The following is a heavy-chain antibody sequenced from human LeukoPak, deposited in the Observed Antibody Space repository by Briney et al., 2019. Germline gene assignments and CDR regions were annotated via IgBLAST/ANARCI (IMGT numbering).Heavy chain of an antibody. CDR2: INPNSGGT. Sequence: ASVKVSCKASGYTFTGYYMHWVRQAPGQGLEWMGRINPNSGGTNYAQKFQGRVTMTRDASISTAYMELSRLRSDDTAVYYCARDNRLRGTVVTDAFDIWGQGTMVTVSS. CDR3: ARDNRLRGTVVTDAFDI. V-gene: IGHV1-2*06. CDR1: GYTFTGYY. J-gene: IGHJ3*02. D-gene: IGHD4-23*01.